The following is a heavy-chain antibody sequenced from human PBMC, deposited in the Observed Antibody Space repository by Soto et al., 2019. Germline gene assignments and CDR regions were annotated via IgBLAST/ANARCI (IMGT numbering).Heavy chain of an antibody. J-gene: IGHJ5*01. D-gene: IGHD3-22*01. CDR2: IYHSGST. CDR3: ASTADYCDRSGYYLPA. Sequence: SETLSLTCAVSGYSISSGYYWGWIRQPPGKGLEWIGSIYHSGSTYYNPSLKSRVTISVDTSKNQFSLKLSSVTAADPAVYYCASTADYCDRSGYYLPAWGQGTMATVSS. V-gene: IGHV4-38-2*01. CDR1: GYSISSGYY.